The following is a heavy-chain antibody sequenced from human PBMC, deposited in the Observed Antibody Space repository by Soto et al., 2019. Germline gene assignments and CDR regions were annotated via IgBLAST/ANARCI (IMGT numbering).Heavy chain of an antibody. D-gene: IGHD5-12*01. V-gene: IGHV1-69*01. J-gene: IGHJ5*02. Sequence: QVQLVQSGAEVKKPGSWGKVSSKVFGGTSTTHAFTWCHRPPGQGLEWMGGIIPIFGKSNYAQKFQGRVTITADESTRTAYMELSSLRSEDTAVYYCVRGKMREMATILRDKWFDPWGQGTLVTVSS. CDR2: IIPIFGKS. CDR3: VRGKMREMATILRDKWFDP. CDR1: GGTSTTHA.